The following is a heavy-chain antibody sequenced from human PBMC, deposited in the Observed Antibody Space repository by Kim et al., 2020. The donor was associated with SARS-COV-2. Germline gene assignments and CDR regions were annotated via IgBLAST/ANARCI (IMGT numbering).Heavy chain of an antibody. CDR1: GFTFSSYA. Sequence: GGSLRLSCAASGFTFSSYAMHWVRQAPGKGLEYVSAISSNGGSTYYANSVKGRFTISRDNSKNTLYLQMGSLRAEDMAVYYCARRARGENYYAPGNYYDYWGQGTLVTVSS. J-gene: IGHJ4*02. D-gene: IGHD3-10*01. CDR3: ARRARGENYYAPGNYYDY. V-gene: IGHV3-64*01. CDR2: ISSNGGST.